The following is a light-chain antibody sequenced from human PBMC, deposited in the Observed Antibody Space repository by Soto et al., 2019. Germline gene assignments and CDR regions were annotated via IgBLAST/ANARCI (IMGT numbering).Light chain of an antibody. Sequence: IQVTQSPGSLSACVGDRVAITCRASQGIRSYLAWYQQKPGEAPKLLISIASILQSGVPSRFSGSGSGTDFVLTISSLQPEDSATYYCQQLDSMPITFGQGTRLEIK. CDR1: QGIRSY. V-gene: IGKV1-9*01. J-gene: IGKJ5*01. CDR3: QQLDSMPIT. CDR2: IAS.